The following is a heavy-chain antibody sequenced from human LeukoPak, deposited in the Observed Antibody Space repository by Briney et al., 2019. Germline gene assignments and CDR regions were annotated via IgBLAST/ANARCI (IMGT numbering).Heavy chain of an antibody. J-gene: IGHJ5*02. CDR3: ARYSDFFGLDP. Sequence: SETLSVTCTDSGGSISSYYWSWIRQPPGKGLEWIGYIYTSGSTNYNPSLKSRVTISVDTSKNQFSLKLSSVTAADTAVYYCARYSDFFGLDPWGQGTLVTVSS. CDR1: GGSISSYY. CDR2: IYTSGST. D-gene: IGHD3-10*01. V-gene: IGHV4-4*09.